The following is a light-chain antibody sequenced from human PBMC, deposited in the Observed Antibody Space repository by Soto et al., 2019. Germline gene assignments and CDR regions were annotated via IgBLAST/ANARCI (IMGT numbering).Light chain of an antibody. Sequence: DIQMTESPSTLSTSVGDRVTITCRASQSISSWLAWYQQKPGKAPKLLIYDASSLESGVPSRFSGSGSGTEFTLTISSLYPDDFATYYCQQYNSYPRTFGQGTKVDIK. J-gene: IGKJ1*01. CDR1: QSISSW. CDR2: DAS. V-gene: IGKV1-5*01. CDR3: QQYNSYPRT.